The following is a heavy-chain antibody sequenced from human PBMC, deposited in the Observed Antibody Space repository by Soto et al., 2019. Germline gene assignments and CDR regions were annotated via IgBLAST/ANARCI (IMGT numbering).Heavy chain of an antibody. Sequence: PGRSLRLPCSPCGFTLSSYGMHWVRQAPGKGLEYVSGISSNGGSTYYADSVKGRFTISRDNSKNTLYLQMSSLRAEDTTVYSCVKWNNFALTGTASYFYVMDVWGQGTTVTVSS. J-gene: IGHJ6*02. CDR3: VKWNNFALTGTASYFYVMDV. D-gene: IGHD1-7*01. CDR1: GFTLSSYG. CDR2: ISSNGGST. V-gene: IGHV3-64D*06.